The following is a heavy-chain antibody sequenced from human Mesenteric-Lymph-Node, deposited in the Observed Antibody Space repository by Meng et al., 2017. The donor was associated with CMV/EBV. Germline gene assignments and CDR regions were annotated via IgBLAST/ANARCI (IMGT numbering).Heavy chain of an antibody. CDR2: INHSGST. CDR3: ATVSVAGNWFDP. J-gene: IGHJ5*02. Sequence: GSLRLSCAVYGGSFSGYYWSWIRQPPGKGLEWIGEINHSGSTNYNPSLKSRVTISVDTSKNQFSLNLSSVTAADTAVYYCATVSVAGNWFDPWGQGTLVTVSS. CDR1: GGSFSGYY. V-gene: IGHV4-34*01. D-gene: IGHD6-19*01.